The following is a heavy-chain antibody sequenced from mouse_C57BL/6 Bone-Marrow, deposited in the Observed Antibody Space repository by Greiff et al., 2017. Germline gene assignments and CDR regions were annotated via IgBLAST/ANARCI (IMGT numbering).Heavy chain of an antibody. V-gene: IGHV1-64*01. J-gene: IGHJ2*01. Sequence: GLEWIGMIHPNSGSTNYNEKFKSKATLTVDKSSSTAYMQLSSLTSEDSAVYYCARLAVVAFDYWGQGTTLTVSS. CDR3: ARLAVVAFDY. D-gene: IGHD1-1*01. CDR2: IHPNSGST.